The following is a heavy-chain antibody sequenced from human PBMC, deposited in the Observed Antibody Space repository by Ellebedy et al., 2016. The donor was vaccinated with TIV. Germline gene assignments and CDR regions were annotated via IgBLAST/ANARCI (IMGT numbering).Heavy chain of an antibody. CDR2: ISNTGRT. V-gene: IGHV4-59*01. D-gene: IGHD3-10*01. J-gene: IGHJ4*02. Sequence: MPSETLSLTCTVSGSSISSSYWSWIRQTPGKDLDWIGYISNTGRTNYHPSLQSRVTISVDTSRNQFSLTLRSMTDADTAVYYCARDRRGSYDFWGQGTLLAVSS. CDR3: ARDRRGSYDF. CDR1: GSSISSSY.